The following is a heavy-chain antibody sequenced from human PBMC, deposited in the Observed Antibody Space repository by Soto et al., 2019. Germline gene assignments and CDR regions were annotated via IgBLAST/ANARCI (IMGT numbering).Heavy chain of an antibody. CDR1: GGSIISSNYY. CDR3: VSAAKWEILFDY. CDR2: IYYTEGT. Sequence: PSETLSLTCTFSGGSIISSNYYWAWIRQPPGKGLEWIGNIYYTEGTYYNPSLKSRVTISVDTSKNQVSLKLFSVTAADTAVYYCVSAAKWEILFDYWGQGTLVTVSS. V-gene: IGHV4-39*01. D-gene: IGHD1-26*01. J-gene: IGHJ4*02.